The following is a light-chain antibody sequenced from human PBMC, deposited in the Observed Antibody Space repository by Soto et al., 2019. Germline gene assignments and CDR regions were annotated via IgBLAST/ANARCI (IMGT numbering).Light chain of an antibody. CDR2: DVT. CDR3: CSHAVTYTYV. Sequence: QSALTQPRSVSGSPGQSLTISCTGTSSDVGGYNYVSWYQQYPGQVPKLMIYDVTKRPSGVPDRFSGSKSGNTASLTISGLQAEDEADYYCCSHAVTYTYVFGTGTKVTVL. J-gene: IGLJ1*01. CDR1: SSDVGGYNY. V-gene: IGLV2-11*01.